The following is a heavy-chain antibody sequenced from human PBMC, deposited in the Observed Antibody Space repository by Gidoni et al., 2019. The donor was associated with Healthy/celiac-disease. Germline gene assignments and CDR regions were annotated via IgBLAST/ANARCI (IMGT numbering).Heavy chain of an antibody. CDR3: AKAPDYRAYYYYGMDV. D-gene: IGHD4-4*01. CDR2: ISYDGSNK. CDR1: VFPLSSYG. Sequence: QVQLVESGGGLVQPGRSLRLSCAASVFPLSSYGMDWVRQAPGKGLEWVAVISYDGSNKYYADSVKGRFTISRDNYKNTLYLQMNSLRAEDTAVYYCAKAPDYRAYYYYGMDVWGQGTTVTVSS. J-gene: IGHJ6*02. V-gene: IGHV3-30*18.